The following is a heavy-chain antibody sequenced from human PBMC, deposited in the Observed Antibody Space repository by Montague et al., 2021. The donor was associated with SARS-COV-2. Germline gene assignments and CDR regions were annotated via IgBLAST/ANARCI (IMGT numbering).Heavy chain of an antibody. V-gene: IGHV4-31*03. CDR2: VYKSGST. Sequence: SQTLSLTCSVSGDSLSTDFYYWTWVRQSPGKGLEWIGYVYKSGSTHYNPSLRSRVTMSVDTSKNQFSLKLRSVTAANTAIYYCARQQVTHSLDYWGQGILVTASS. D-gene: IGHD2-21*02. CDR3: ARQQVTHSLDY. CDR1: GDSLSTDFYY. J-gene: IGHJ4*02.